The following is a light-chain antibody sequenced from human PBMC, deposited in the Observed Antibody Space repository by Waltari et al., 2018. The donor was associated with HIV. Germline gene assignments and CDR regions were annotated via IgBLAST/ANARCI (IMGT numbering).Light chain of an antibody. CDR1: NINSKN. CDR2: DDS. V-gene: IGLV3-21*02. Sequence: SYVLTQPPSVSVAPGPTATITCGGNNINSKNVHWYRQRPGQAPTLVVYDDSARPSGIPERFSGSHSENTATLTISRVEAGDEADYYCQVWDSTTDEGVFGGGTKLAVL. J-gene: IGLJ2*01. CDR3: QVWDSTTDEGV.